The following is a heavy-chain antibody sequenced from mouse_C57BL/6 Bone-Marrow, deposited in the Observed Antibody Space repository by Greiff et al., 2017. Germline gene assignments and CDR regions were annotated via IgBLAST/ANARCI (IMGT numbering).Heavy chain of an antibody. CDR1: YFAFMASA. V-gene: IGHV1-49*01. Sequence: LQQSGAELVRPGSSVKLSCKDSYFAFMASAMHWVKQRPGHGLEWIGSFTMYSDATEYSENFKSKATLTVDKPSSTAYMQLSSLTSEDSAVYYCARDYYGSSFPAWFAYWGQGTLVTVSA. CDR3: ARDYYGSSFPAWFAY. CDR2: FTMYSDAT. J-gene: IGHJ3*01. D-gene: IGHD1-1*01.